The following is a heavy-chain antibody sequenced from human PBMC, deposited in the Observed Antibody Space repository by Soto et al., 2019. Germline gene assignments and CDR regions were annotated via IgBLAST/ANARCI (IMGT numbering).Heavy chain of an antibody. Sequence: GAAVKVSCLTSGYTCTRDGISWVRQATGQGLEWMGWISAYNGNTDYAQKLQGRVTMTTDTSTSTAYMELRSLRSDDTAVYYCARHDSSGYYRRSGAFDIWGQGTMVTVSS. D-gene: IGHD3-22*01. CDR2: ISAYNGNT. J-gene: IGHJ3*02. CDR1: GYTCTRDG. CDR3: ARHDSSGYYRRSGAFDI. V-gene: IGHV1-18*01.